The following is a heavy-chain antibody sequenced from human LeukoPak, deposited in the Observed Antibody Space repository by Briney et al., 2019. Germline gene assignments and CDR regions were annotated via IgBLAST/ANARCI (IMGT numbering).Heavy chain of an antibody. CDR3: AKVINSYSGYDTLDAFDI. J-gene: IGHJ3*02. CDR1: GFTFDDYA. D-gene: IGHD5-12*01. V-gene: IGHV3-9*01. Sequence: PGGSLRLSCAASGFTFDDYAMHWVRQAPGKGLEWVSGISWNSGSIGYADSVKGRFTISRDNAKNSLYLQMNSLRAEDTALYYCAKVINSYSGYDTLDAFDIWGQGTMVTVSS. CDR2: ISWNSGSI.